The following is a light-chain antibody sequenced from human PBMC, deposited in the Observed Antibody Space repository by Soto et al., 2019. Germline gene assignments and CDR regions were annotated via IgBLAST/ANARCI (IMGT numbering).Light chain of an antibody. CDR1: QRVSSRF. J-gene: IGKJ2*01. Sequence: ELVLTQSPGALSLSPGERATLSCRASQRVSSRFLAWYQQKPGQAPRLLMYGASHRATGIPDRFSGTGSGTDFTLTISRLEPEDFAEYYCQQYRSSPYTFGLGTKLEIK. V-gene: IGKV3-20*01. CDR3: QQYRSSPYT. CDR2: GAS.